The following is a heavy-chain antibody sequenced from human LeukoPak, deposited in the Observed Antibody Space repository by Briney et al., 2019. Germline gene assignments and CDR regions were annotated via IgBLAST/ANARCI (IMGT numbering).Heavy chain of an antibody. CDR2: ISGSGSKT. CDR3: ANLIIAAAGYEYFQH. V-gene: IGHV3-23*01. Sequence: LTGGSLRLSCAASGFSFDDYDMSWVRQAPGKGLEWVSTISGSGSKTFYADSVKGRFTISRDSSKNTLYLQMSSLRAEDTAVYYCANLIIAAAGYEYFQHWGQGTLVTVSS. J-gene: IGHJ1*01. D-gene: IGHD6-13*01. CDR1: GFSFDDYD.